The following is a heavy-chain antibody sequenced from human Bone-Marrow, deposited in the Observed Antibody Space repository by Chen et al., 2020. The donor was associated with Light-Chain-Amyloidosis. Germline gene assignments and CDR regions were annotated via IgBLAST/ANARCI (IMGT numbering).Heavy chain of an antibody. CDR2: IYHSGST. CDR1: GYSISSGYY. V-gene: IGHV4-38-2*01. CDR3: ARGAAAGDAFDI. D-gene: IGHD6-13*01. J-gene: IGHJ3*02. Sequence: QVQLQESGPGLVKPSETLSLTCAVSGYSISSGYYWGWIRQPPGKGLEWIGSIYHSGSTYYNPSLKSRVTISVDTSKNQFSLKLSSVTAADTAVYYCARGAAAGDAFDIWGQGTMVTVSS.